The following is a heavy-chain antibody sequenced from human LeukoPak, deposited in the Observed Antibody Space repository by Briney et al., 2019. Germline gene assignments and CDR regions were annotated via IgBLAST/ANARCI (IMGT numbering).Heavy chain of an antibody. D-gene: IGHD5-18*01. J-gene: IGHJ4*02. CDR2: IIPILGIA. CDR1: GGTFSSYA. CDR3: ARARGGYSYGSEDDY. Sequence: GASVKASCKASGGTFSSYAISWVRQAPGQGLEWMGRIIPILGIANYAQKFQGRVTITADKSTSTAYMELSSLRSEDTAVYYCARARGGYSYGSEDDYWGQGTLVTVSS. V-gene: IGHV1-69*04.